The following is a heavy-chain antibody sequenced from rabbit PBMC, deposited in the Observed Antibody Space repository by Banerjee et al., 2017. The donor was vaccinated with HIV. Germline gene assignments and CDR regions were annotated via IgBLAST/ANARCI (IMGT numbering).Heavy chain of an antibody. V-gene: IGHV1S45*01. CDR2: IYVGSSGST. CDR3: ARENWSDAYGDYADYGMDL. D-gene: IGHD2-1*01. J-gene: IGHJ6*01. Sequence: QEQLVESGGDLVKPGASLTLTCKASGLDFSSSYWICWVRQAPGKGLEWIACIYVGSSGSTWYASWAKGRFTISKTSSTTVTLQMTSLTAADTATYFCARENWSDAYGDYADYGMDLWGPGTLVTVS. CDR1: GLDFSSSYW.